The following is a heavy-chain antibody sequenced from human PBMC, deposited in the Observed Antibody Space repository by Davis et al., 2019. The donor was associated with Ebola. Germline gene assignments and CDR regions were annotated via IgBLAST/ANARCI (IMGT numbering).Heavy chain of an antibody. CDR1: GGSFSGYY. J-gene: IGHJ6*02. CDR2: LHYGGHG. Sequence: SETLSLTCAVYGGSFSGYYWGWIRQPPGKGLEWIASLHYGGHGYYNSSLKSRVTISVDTSKNQFSLKLSSVTAADTAVYYCARTMIVVAGMDVWGQGTTVTVSS. CDR3: ARTMIVVAGMDV. V-gene: IGHV4-34*01. D-gene: IGHD3-22*01.